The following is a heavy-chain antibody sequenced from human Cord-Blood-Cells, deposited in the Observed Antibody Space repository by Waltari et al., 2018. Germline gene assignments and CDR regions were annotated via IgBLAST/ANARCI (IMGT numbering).Heavy chain of an antibody. V-gene: IGHV4-39*01. J-gene: IGHJ4*02. CDR3: ARRCSSTSCYFRVDY. D-gene: IGHD2-2*01. CDR1: GGSISSSSYY. Sequence: QLQLQESGPGLVKPSETLSLTCTVSGGSISSSSYYWGWIRQPPGKGLEWIGSIYYSGSTYYNPSLKSRVPISVDTSKNQFSLKLSSVTAADTAVYYCARRCSSTSCYFRVDYWGQGTLVTVSS. CDR2: IYYSGST.